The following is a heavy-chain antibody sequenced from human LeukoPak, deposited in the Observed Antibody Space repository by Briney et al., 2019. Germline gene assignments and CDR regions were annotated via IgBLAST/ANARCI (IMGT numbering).Heavy chain of an antibody. D-gene: IGHD2-2*01. Sequence: GASVKVSCKASGYTFTSYDINWVRQATRQGLEWMGWMNPNSGNTGYAQKFQGRVTMTTDTSTSTAYMELRSLRSDDTAVYYCARSGDGYCSSTSCYRNIDSWGQGTLVTVSS. J-gene: IGHJ4*02. CDR3: ARSGDGYCSSTSCYRNIDS. CDR1: GYTFTSYD. V-gene: IGHV1-8*01. CDR2: MNPNSGNT.